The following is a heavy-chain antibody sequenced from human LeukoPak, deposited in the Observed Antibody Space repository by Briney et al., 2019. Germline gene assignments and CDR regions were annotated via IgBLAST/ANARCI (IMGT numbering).Heavy chain of an antibody. D-gene: IGHD6-13*01. V-gene: IGHV3-23*01. CDR3: AKDSSSWYELYYFDY. CDR1: GFTFSNYA. Sequence: GGSLRLSCAASGFTFSNYAMNWVRQAPGKGLEWVSALSGSGGSTYYADAVKGRFTISRDNSKNTLYLQMNSLSAEDTAVYYCAKDSSSWYELYYFDYWGQGTLVTVSS. CDR2: LSGSGGST. J-gene: IGHJ4*02.